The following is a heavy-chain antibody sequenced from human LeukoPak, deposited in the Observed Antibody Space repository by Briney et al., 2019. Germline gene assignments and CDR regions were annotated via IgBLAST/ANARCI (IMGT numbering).Heavy chain of an antibody. D-gene: IGHD2-15*01. J-gene: IGHJ5*02. Sequence: GGSLRLSCAASGFTFDDYDLNWVRQAPGKGLEWVSGISWNGRNTAYAESLKGRFTISRDNAKNSLYLQMNSLRAEDTAVYYCAGQSRLGYCSGGSCYSQPFDPWGQGTLVTVSS. V-gene: IGHV3-20*04. CDR3: AGQSRLGYCSGGSCYSQPFDP. CDR1: GFTFDDYD. CDR2: ISWNGRNT.